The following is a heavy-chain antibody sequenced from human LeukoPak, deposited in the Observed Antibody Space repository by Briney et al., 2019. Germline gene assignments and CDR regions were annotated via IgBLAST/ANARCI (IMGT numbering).Heavy chain of an antibody. Sequence: GGSLRLSCAVSGITLSNYGMSWVRQVPGKGLEWVLGISGSGGNTYYADSVKGRFTISRDNSKNTLYLQMNSLRAEDTAVYFCAKRGVVIRVFLVGFHKEASYFDSWGQGALVTVSS. CDR2: ISGSGGNT. CDR3: AKRGVVIRVFLVGFHKEASYFDS. D-gene: IGHD3-10*01. V-gene: IGHV3-23*01. CDR1: GITLSNYG. J-gene: IGHJ4*02.